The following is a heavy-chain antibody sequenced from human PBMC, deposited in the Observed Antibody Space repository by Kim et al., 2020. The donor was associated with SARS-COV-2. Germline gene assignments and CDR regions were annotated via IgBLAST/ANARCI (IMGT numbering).Heavy chain of an antibody. D-gene: IGHD4-17*01. Sequence: ESKKYSADSVKGRFTISRDNSKNTLYLQMNSLRAEDTAVYYCAREDYGNWGQGTLVTVSS. CDR3: AREDYGN. CDR2: ESKK. V-gene: IGHV3-30-3*01. J-gene: IGHJ4*02.